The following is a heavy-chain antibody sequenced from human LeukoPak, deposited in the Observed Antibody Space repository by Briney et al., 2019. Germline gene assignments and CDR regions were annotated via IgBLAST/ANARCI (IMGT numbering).Heavy chain of an antibody. V-gene: IGHV4-61*02. CDR2: IYTSGST. D-gene: IGHD3-22*01. Sequence: SQTLSLTCTVSGGSISSGSYYWSWIRQPDGKGLEWIGRIYTSGSTNYNPSLMSRVTISVDTSKNQFSLKLSSVTAADTAVYYCARDLYYYDSSGYYGEDYFDYWGQGTLVTVSS. J-gene: IGHJ4*02. CDR3: ARDLYYYDSSGYYGEDYFDY. CDR1: GGSISSGSYY.